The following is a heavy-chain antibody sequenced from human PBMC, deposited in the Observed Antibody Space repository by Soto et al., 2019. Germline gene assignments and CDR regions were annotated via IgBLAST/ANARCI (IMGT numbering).Heavy chain of an antibody. J-gene: IGHJ4*02. Sequence: GSLRLSCVASGVTFGSYDMSWVRQAPGKGLEWVSLISGSGDRTYYADPVKGRFTISRDNSKNTLYLQMNSLRAEDTAVYFCAKDRFSRRVVIGSYWGQGTLVTVSS. D-gene: IGHD3-3*01. CDR2: ISGSGDRT. CDR3: AKDRFSRRVVIGSY. CDR1: GVTFGSYD. V-gene: IGHV3-23*01.